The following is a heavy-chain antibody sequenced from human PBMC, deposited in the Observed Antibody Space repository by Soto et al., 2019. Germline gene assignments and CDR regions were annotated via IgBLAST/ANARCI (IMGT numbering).Heavy chain of an antibody. V-gene: IGHV3-23*01. Sequence: GGSLRLSCAASGFTFSSYAMSWVRQAPGKGLEWVSAISGSGGSTYYADSVKGRFTISRDNSKNTLYLQMNSLRAEDTAVYYCAKVWRIRNYDILTGPQPPFDAFDIWGQGTMVTVSS. CDR1: GFTFSSYA. D-gene: IGHD3-9*01. J-gene: IGHJ3*02. CDR2: ISGSGGST. CDR3: AKVWRIRNYDILTGPQPPFDAFDI.